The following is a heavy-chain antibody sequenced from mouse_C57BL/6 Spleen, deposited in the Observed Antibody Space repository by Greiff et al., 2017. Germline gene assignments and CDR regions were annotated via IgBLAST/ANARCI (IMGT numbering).Heavy chain of an antibody. CDR2: ISDGGSYT. J-gene: IGHJ2*01. V-gene: IGHV5-4*01. CDR1: GFTFSSYA. Sequence: EVHLVESGGGLVKPGGSLKLSCAASGFTFSSYAMSWVRQTPEKRLEWVATISDGGSYTYYPDNVKGRFTISRDNAKNNLYLQMSHLKSEDTAMYYCARNSGGTWLSYWGQGTTLTVSS. D-gene: IGHD1-3*01. CDR3: ARNSGGTWLSY.